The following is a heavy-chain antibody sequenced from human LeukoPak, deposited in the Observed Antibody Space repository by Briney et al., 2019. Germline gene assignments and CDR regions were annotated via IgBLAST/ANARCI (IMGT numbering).Heavy chain of an antibody. CDR2: IYPGDSDT. V-gene: IGHV5-51*01. Sequence: GESLKISRMSSESSFTTYWIAWVRQMPEKGLEWMGIIYPGDSDTRYCPSFQGQVTISADKSISTAYLQWSSLKASDTAMYYCARTFRRAAAADYWGQGTLVTVSS. CDR1: ESSFTTYW. CDR3: ARTFRRAAAADY. D-gene: IGHD6-13*01. J-gene: IGHJ4*02.